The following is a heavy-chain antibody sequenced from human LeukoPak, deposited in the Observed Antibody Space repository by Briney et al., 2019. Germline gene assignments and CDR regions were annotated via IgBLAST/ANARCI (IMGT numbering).Heavy chain of an antibody. J-gene: IGHJ5*02. CDR1: GFTFSSYA. CDR3: AKGPHIAVVPGPNWFDP. CDR2: ISGSGGST. D-gene: IGHD2-21*01. Sequence: GGSLRLSCAASGFTFSSYAMSWVRQAPGKGLEWVSAISGSGGSTYYADSVKGRFTISRDNSKNTLYLQMNSLRAEDTAVYYCAKGPHIAVVPGPNWFDPWGQGTLVTVSS. V-gene: IGHV3-23*01.